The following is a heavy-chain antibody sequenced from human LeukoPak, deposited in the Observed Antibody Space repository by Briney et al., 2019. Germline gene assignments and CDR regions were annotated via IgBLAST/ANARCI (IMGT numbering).Heavy chain of an antibody. CDR3: ARGRPFGVVINAFDI. Sequence: SQTLSLTCTVSGGSISSGGYYWSWIRQHPGKGLEWIGYIYYSGSTYYNPSLKSRVTISVDTSKNQFSLKLSSVTAADTAVYYCARGRPFGVVINAFDIWGQGTMVTVSS. J-gene: IGHJ3*02. D-gene: IGHD3-3*01. V-gene: IGHV4-31*03. CDR2: IYYSGST. CDR1: GGSISSGGYY.